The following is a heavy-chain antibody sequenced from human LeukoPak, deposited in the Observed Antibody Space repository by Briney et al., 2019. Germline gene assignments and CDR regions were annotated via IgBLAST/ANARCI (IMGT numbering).Heavy chain of an antibody. CDR1: GFTFSSYA. Sequence: GGSLRLPCAASGFTFSSYAMHWVRQAPGKGLEWVAVISYDGSNKYYADSVKGRFTISRDNSKNTLYLQMNSLRAEDTAVYYCARDTVRGVHYGMDVWGQGTTVTVSS. CDR3: ARDTVRGVHYGMDV. V-gene: IGHV3-30-3*01. CDR2: ISYDGSNK. D-gene: IGHD3-10*01. J-gene: IGHJ6*02.